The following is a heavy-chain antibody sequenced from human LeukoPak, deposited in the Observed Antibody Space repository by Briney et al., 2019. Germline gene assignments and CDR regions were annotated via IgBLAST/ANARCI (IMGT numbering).Heavy chain of an antibody. Sequence: GASVKVSCKASGYTFTSQDISWVRQAPGQGLEWMGWISAYNGNTNYAEKLQGRVTMTTDTSTSTAYMELRNLRSEDTAVYYCARPTGSSQQAYYFDYWGQGTLVTVSS. V-gene: IGHV1-18*01. J-gene: IGHJ4*02. D-gene: IGHD3-10*01. CDR1: GYTFTSQD. CDR2: ISAYNGNT. CDR3: ARPTGSSQQAYYFDY.